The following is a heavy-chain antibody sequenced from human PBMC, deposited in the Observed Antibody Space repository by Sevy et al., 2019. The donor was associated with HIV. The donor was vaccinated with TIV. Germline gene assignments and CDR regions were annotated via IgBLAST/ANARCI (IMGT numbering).Heavy chain of an antibody. CDR1: GGSISSYY. D-gene: IGHD4-17*01. V-gene: IGHV4-59*01. CDR2: IYYSGST. Sequence: SETLSLTCTVSGGSISSYYWSWIRQPPGKGLEWIGYIYYSGSTNYNPSLKSRVTISVDTSKNQFSLKLSSVTAADTAEYYCARGGHYGDYEAGIDYWGQGTLVTVSS. CDR3: ARGGHYGDYEAGIDY. J-gene: IGHJ4*02.